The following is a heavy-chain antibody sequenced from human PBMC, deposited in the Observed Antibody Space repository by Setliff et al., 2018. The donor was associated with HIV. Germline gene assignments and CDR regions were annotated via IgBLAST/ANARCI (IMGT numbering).Heavy chain of an antibody. CDR3: AKDLVYYDSSGDLDY. CDR1: GLTFSSYA. D-gene: IGHD3-22*01. Sequence: SCAASGLTFSSYAMSWVRQAPGKGLEWVSSISGSGGSPYYADSVKGRFTISRDNSKNTLYLQMNSLRAEDTAEYYCAKDLVYYDSSGDLDYWGQGTLVTVSS. J-gene: IGHJ4*02. CDR2: ISGSGGSP. V-gene: IGHV3-23*01.